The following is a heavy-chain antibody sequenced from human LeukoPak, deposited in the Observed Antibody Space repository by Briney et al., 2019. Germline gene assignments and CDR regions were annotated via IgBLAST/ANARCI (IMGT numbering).Heavy chain of an antibody. CDR3: AGHPTSTKTQCSDY. D-gene: IGHD6-19*01. Sequence: SENLSLTCAVYGGSFSGYYWSWIRQPPGKGLEWIGEINHSGSTNYNPSLKSRVTISVDTSKNQFSLKLSSVTAADTAVYYCAGHPTSTKTQCSDYWGQGTLVTVSS. J-gene: IGHJ4*02. CDR1: GGSFSGYY. CDR2: INHSGST. V-gene: IGHV4-34*01.